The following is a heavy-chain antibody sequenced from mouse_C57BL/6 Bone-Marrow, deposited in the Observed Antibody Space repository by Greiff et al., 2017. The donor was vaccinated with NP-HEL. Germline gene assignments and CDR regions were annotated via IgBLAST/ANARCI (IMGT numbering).Heavy chain of an antibody. D-gene: IGHD3-2*02. V-gene: IGHV1-82*01. CDR1: GYAFSSSG. J-gene: IGHJ4*01. CDR2: IYPGDGDT. CDR3: ARTRDSSGLYYAMDY. Sequence: QVQLQQSGPELVKPGASVKISCKASGYAFSSSGMNWVKQRPGKGLEWIGRIYPGDGDTNYNGKFKGKATLTADKSSSTAYMQLSSLTSEDSAVYFCARTRDSSGLYYAMDYWGQGTSVTVSS.